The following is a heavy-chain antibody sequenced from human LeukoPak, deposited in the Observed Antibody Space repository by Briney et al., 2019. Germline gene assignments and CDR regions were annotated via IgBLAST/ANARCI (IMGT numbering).Heavy chain of an antibody. D-gene: IGHD3-3*01. CDR2: ISYDGSNK. V-gene: IGHV3-30*18. Sequence: PGGSLRLSCAASGFTFSSYGMHWVRQAPGKGLEWVAVISYDGSNKYYADSVKGRFTISRDNSKNTLYLQMNSLRAEDTAVYYCAKVSKRSAYYYYGMDVWGQGTTVTVSS. J-gene: IGHJ6*02. CDR3: AKVSKRSAYYYYGMDV. CDR1: GFTFSSYG.